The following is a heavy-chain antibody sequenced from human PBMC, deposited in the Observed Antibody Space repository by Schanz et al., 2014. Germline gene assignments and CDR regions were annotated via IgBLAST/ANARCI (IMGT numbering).Heavy chain of an antibody. CDR2: ISGSGGST. Sequence: LSFAASVFPFSSYTISWVRHSPGKVLAWVSAISGSGGSTYYADSVKGRFTSSRDNSKNTQYLEMNSLRGEETAVYYGANCVPAVVGAFKGGWGTGTVIDV. CDR3: ANCVPAVVGAFKGGWGTGTVIDV. V-gene: IGHV3-23*01. CDR1: VFPFSSYT. J-gene: IGHJ6*03. D-gene: IGHD2-15*01.